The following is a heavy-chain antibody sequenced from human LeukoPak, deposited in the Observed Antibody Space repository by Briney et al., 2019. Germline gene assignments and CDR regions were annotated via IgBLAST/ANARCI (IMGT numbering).Heavy chain of an antibody. Sequence: PGGSLRLSCAASGFTFSSYAMSWVRQAPGKGLEWVSAISGSGGSTYCADSVKGRFTISRDNSKNTLYLQMNSLRAEDTAVYYCAKARQYSSEPYFDYWGQGTLVTVSS. J-gene: IGHJ4*02. CDR2: ISGSGGST. D-gene: IGHD6-25*01. V-gene: IGHV3-23*01. CDR1: GFTFSSYA. CDR3: AKARQYSSEPYFDY.